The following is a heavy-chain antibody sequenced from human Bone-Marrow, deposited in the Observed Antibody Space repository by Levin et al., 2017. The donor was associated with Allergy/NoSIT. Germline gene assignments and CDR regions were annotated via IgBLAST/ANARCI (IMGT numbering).Heavy chain of an antibody. CDR2: MNPNSGNT. Sequence: GASVKVSCKASGYTFTSYDINWVRQATGQGLEWMGWMNPNSGNTGYAQKFQGRVTMTRNTSISTAYMELSSLRSEDTAVYYCARGQLIRYGDHDPFDYWGQGTLVTVSS. D-gene: IGHD4-17*01. V-gene: IGHV1-8*01. J-gene: IGHJ4*02. CDR1: GYTFTSYD. CDR3: ARGQLIRYGDHDPFDY.